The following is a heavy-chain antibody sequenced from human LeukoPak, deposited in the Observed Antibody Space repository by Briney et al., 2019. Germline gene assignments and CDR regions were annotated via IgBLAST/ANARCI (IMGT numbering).Heavy chain of an antibody. CDR3: VKASSSSPQYNWFDA. Sequence: GGSLRLSCSASGFTFSSYAMHWVRQAPGKGLEYVSAISSNGGSTYYADSVKGRFTISRDNSKNTLYLQMNSLRAEDAALYYCVKASSSSPQYNWFDAWGQGTLVTVSS. J-gene: IGHJ5*02. CDR2: ISSNGGST. V-gene: IGHV3-64*04. CDR1: GFTFSSYA. D-gene: IGHD6-6*01.